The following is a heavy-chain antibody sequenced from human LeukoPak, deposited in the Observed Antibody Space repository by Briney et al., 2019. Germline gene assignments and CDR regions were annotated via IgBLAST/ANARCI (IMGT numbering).Heavy chain of an antibody. CDR2: INTNTGNP. CDR1: GYTFTGYY. CDR3: AREDNGSGTYGMDV. J-gene: IGHJ6*02. Sequence: ASVKVSCKASGYTFTGYYMHWVRQAPGQGLEWMGWINTNTGNPTYAQGFTGRFVFSLDTSVSTAYLQISSLKAEDTAVYYCAREDNGSGTYGMDVWGQGTTVTVSS. D-gene: IGHD3-10*01. V-gene: IGHV7-4-1*02.